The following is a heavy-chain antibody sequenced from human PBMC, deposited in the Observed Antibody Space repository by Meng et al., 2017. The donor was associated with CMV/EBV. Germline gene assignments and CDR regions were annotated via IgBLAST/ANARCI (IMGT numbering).Heavy chain of an antibody. Sequence: GESLKISCAASGFTFSSYWMSWVRQAPGKGLEWVAFIRYDGSNKYYADSVKGRFTISRDNSKNTLYLQMNSLRAEDTAVYYCAKPYYYGSGVSGALGYWGQGTLVTVSS. CDR1: GFTFSSYW. CDR3: AKPYYYGSGVSGALGY. V-gene: IGHV3-30*02. CDR2: IRYDGSNK. J-gene: IGHJ4*02. D-gene: IGHD3-10*01.